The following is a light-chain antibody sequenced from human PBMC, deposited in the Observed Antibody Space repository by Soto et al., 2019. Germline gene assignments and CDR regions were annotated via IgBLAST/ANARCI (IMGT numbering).Light chain of an antibody. CDR3: QQYGSAPVT. V-gene: IGKV3-20*01. CDR1: QSVTSSF. J-gene: IGKJ1*01. Sequence: EIVLTQSPGTLSLSPGERTPLSCRASQSVTSSFLAWYQQKPGQAPSLLIYGASSRATGIPDRFSGSGYATDFLLTLIRLEHGDTAVDYRQQYGSAPVTFGQGPKVEI. CDR2: GAS.